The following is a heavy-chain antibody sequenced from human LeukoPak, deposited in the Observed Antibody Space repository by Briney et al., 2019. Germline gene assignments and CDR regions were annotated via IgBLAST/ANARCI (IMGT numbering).Heavy chain of an antibody. J-gene: IGHJ3*02. CDR3: ANAVSYDRRAFDI. Sequence: GRALRLSCAASGLTFDDYAMHGVRQARGKGGEGVSGISWNSGSIGYAASVKGRFTISRDHAKNSLYLQMTSLRAEDTALYYCANAVSYDRRAFDIWGQGTLVTVSS. CDR2: ISWNSGSI. V-gene: IGHV3-9*01. D-gene: IGHD3-22*01. CDR1: GLTFDDYA.